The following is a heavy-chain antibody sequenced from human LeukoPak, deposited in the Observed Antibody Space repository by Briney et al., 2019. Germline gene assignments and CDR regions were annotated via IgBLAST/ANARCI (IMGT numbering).Heavy chain of an antibody. D-gene: IGHD2-21*02. Sequence: GGSLRLSCATSGFTFSSYVMSWVRQAPGKGLEWVSALSGSSDSTFYADSVKGRFTISRDNSKNTLYLQMNSLRAEDTAVYYCAKDRNIVVVTALDYWGQGTLVTVSS. V-gene: IGHV3-23*01. J-gene: IGHJ4*02. CDR3: AKDRNIVVVTALDY. CDR1: GFTFSSYV. CDR2: LSGSSDST.